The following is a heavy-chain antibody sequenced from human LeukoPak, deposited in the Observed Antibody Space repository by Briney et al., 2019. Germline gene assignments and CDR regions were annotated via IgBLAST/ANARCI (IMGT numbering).Heavy chain of an antibody. J-gene: IGHJ5*02. V-gene: IGHV4-59*12. CDR3: ARGRYSSSWGWFDH. Sequence: SETLSLTCTVSGGSISSYYWSWIRQPPGKGLEWIGYIYYSGSTNYNPSLKSRVTMSVDTSKNQFSLKLSSVTAADTAVYYCARGRYSSSWGWFDHWGQGTLVTVSS. D-gene: IGHD6-13*01. CDR2: IYYSGST. CDR1: GGSISSYY.